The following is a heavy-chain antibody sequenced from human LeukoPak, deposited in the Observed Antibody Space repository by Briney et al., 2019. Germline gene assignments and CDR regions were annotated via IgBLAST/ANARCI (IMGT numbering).Heavy chain of an antibody. D-gene: IGHD4-17*01. J-gene: IGHJ4*02. CDR2: IYSGGST. CDR3: VTPGPTVTGGFEY. Sequence: GGSLRLSCAVSGYIVSGKYMGWVRQAPGKGLEYVSVIYSGGSTYYIDSVKGRFTISRDNSKNTLYLQMNSLRVEDTAVYYCVTPGPTVTGGFEYWGQGTLVTVS. V-gene: IGHV3-53*01. CDR1: GYIVSGKY.